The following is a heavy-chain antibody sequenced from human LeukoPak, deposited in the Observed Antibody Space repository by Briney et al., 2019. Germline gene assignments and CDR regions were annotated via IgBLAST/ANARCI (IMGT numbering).Heavy chain of an antibody. V-gene: IGHV3-21*01. Sequence: GGSLRLSCAASGFTFSSYSMNWVRQAPGKGLEWVSSISSSSSYIYYADSVKGRFTISRDNAKNSLYLQMNSLRAEDTAVYYCAGLPYDSSGYYGAFDIWGQGTMVTVSS. D-gene: IGHD3-22*01. CDR3: AGLPYDSSGYYGAFDI. CDR1: GFTFSSYS. CDR2: ISSSSSYI. J-gene: IGHJ3*02.